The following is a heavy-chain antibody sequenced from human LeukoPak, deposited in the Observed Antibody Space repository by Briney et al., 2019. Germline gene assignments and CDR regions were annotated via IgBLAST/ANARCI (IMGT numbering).Heavy chain of an antibody. Sequence: GGSLRLSCAASGFTFSSYWMHWVRQAPGKGLVWVSRINSDGSSTSYADSVKGRFTISRDNAKNSLYLQMNSLRAEDTAVYYCAKKGSSYGDLVSGPSDYWGQGTLVTVSS. V-gene: IGHV3-74*01. CDR1: GFTFSSYW. CDR3: AKKGSSYGDLVSGPSDY. CDR2: INSDGSST. J-gene: IGHJ4*02. D-gene: IGHD4-17*01.